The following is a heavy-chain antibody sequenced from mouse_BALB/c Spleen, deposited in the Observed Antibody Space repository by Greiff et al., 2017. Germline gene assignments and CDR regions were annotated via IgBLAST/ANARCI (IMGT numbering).Heavy chain of an antibody. CDR3: ARRRGTYYAMDY. J-gene: IGHJ4*01. CDR1: GYTFSSYW. V-gene: IGHV1-9*01. D-gene: IGHD2-14*01. CDR2: ILPGSGST. Sequence: QVHVKQSGAELMKPGASVKISCKATGYTFSSYWIEWVKQRPGHGLEWIGEILPGSGSTNYNEKFKGKATFTADTSSNTAYMQLSSLTSEDSAVYYCARRRGTYYAMDYWGQGTSVTVSS.